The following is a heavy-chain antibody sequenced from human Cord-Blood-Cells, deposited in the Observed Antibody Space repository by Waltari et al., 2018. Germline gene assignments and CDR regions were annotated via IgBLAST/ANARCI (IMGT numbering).Heavy chain of an antibody. CDR3: ARSPDYDFWSGYYTSYYYGMDV. V-gene: IGHV4-31*03. CDR2: IYYSGST. J-gene: IGHJ6*02. CDR1: GGSISSGGYY. Sequence: QVQLQESGPGLVKPSQTLSLTCTVSGGSISSGGYYWSWIRQHPGKGLGGIGYIYYSGSTYYNPSLKSRVTISVDTSKNQFSLKLSSVTAADTAVYYCARSPDYDFWSGYYTSYYYGMDVWGQGTTVTVSS. D-gene: IGHD3-3*01.